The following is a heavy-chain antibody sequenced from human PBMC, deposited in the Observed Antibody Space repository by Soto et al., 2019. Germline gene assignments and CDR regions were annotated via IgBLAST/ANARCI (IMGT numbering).Heavy chain of an antibody. CDR1: GYTFTGYY. Sequence: ASGKVSCKASGYTFTGYYLHWVRQAPGQGLEWMGWINPNSGGTNYAQKFQGWVTMTRDTSISTAYMELSRLRSDDTAVYYCARDPSDYYDSSGYGGFDYWGQGTLVTVSS. D-gene: IGHD3-22*01. CDR2: INPNSGGT. V-gene: IGHV1-2*04. CDR3: ARDPSDYYDSSGYGGFDY. J-gene: IGHJ4*02.